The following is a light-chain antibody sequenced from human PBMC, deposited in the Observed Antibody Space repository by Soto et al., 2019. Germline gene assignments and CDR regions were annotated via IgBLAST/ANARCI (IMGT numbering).Light chain of an antibody. CDR1: QTFSNSF. CDR2: GAS. Sequence: IVLTQSPGTLPLSPWERATLSCRASQTFSNSFLSWFQQIPGQAPRLLIYGASMRATGIPDRFSGSGSGTDFTLTISRLEPEDFAVYYCQQCGSSSTFGQGTRLEIK. V-gene: IGKV3-20*01. CDR3: QQCGSSST. J-gene: IGKJ5*01.